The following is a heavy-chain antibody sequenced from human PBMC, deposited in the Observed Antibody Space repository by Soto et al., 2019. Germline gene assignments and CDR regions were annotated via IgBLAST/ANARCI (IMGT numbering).Heavy chain of an antibody. V-gene: IGHV4-39*01. CDR1: GASISSSNYY. D-gene: IGHD4-17*01. CDR2: MYYSGRT. Sequence: SETLSLTCTVSGASISSSNYYWGWIRQPPGRGLEWIGTMYYSGRTYYNPSLKSRVTTSVDTSKNQFSLKLSAVTATDTAVYYCARHGNTVTTGYYYGMDVWGQGTTVTVS. J-gene: IGHJ6*02. CDR3: ARHGNTVTTGYYYGMDV.